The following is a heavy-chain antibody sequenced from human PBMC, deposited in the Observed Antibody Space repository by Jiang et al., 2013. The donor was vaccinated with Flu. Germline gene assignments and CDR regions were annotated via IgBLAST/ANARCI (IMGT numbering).Heavy chain of an antibody. V-gene: IGHV3-11*01. CDR1: GFTFSDYY. J-gene: IGHJ6*04. D-gene: IGHD2-8*02. Sequence: VQLVESGGGLVKPGGSLRLSCVASGFTFSDYYMNWIRQFPGKGLEWVSSVSRDGTATFYAQSLKGRFTISRDNAKNSLFLQMNSLRAEDTAIYFCARAGKSVMYRLPGDVWGEGAPVTVSS. CDR3: ARAGKSVMYRLPGDV. CDR2: VSRDGTAT.